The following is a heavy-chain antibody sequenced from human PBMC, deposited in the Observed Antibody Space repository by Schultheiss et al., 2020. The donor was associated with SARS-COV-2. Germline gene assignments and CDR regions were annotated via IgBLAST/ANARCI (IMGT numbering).Heavy chain of an antibody. CDR3: TTPKPILGYCSSTSCYTGGSGMDV. D-gene: IGHD2-2*02. CDR1: GFTFSSYA. CDR2: IRSKANSFAT. J-gene: IGHJ6*02. Sequence: GGSLRLSCAASGFTFSSYAMSWVRQASGKGLEWVGRIRSKANSFATAYAASVKGRFTISRDDSKNTAYLQMNSLKTEDTAVYYCTTPKPILGYCSSTSCYTGGSGMDVWGQGTTVTVSS. V-gene: IGHV3-73*01.